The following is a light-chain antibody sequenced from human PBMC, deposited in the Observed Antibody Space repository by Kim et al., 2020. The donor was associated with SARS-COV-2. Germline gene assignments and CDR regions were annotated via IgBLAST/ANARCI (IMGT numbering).Light chain of an antibody. J-gene: IGLJ3*02. CDR3: NSRDSSSGRWV. CDR1: SLRNYY. V-gene: IGLV3-19*01. CDR2: SEN. Sequence: SSELTQDPAVSVALGQTVRITCQGDSLRNYYASWYQQKPGQAPLLVVYSENNRPSGIPDRFSASSSGNTASLTITGAQAEDEADYYCNSRDSSSGRWVFGGGTQLTVL.